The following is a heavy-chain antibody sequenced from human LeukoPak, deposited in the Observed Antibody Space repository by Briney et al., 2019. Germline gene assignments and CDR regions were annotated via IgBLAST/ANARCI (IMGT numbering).Heavy chain of an antibody. J-gene: IGHJ6*03. CDR3: ARDAHCSSTSCYDIPYYYYYMDV. Sequence: GASVKVSCKASGYTFTSYGISWVRQAPGQGLEWMGGIIPIFGTANYAQKFQGRVTITADESTSTAYMELSSLRSEDTAVYYCARDAHCSSTSCYDIPYYYYYMDVWGKGTTVTISS. CDR2: IIPIFGTA. CDR1: GYTFTSYG. V-gene: IGHV1-69*13. D-gene: IGHD2-2*01.